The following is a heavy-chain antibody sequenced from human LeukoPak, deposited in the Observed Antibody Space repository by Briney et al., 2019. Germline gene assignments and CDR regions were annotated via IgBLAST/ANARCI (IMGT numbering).Heavy chain of an antibody. D-gene: IGHD2-15*01. CDR3: AKDQGQAVVPRRFDY. Sequence: PGGSLRLSCAASGFSFSTHAMSWVRLAPGKGLEWVSTIYYSGGNTYSADSVKGRFTISRDNAKNTLYLQMNSLRAEDTAVYYCAKDQGQAVVPRRFDYWGQGTLVTVSS. J-gene: IGHJ4*02. CDR2: IYYSGGNT. V-gene: IGHV3-23*01. CDR1: GFSFSTHA.